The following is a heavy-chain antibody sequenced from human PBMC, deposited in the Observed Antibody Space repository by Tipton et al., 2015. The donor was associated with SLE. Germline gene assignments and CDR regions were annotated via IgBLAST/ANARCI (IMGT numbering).Heavy chain of an antibody. Sequence: TLSLTCTVSGGSISSGRYYWSWIRQPPGKGLEWIGYISNSGSTHYNPSLKSRITISIDTSKSQFSLNLRSVTAADTAVYYCASDEHGDYVFDFWGQGTPVTVSS. J-gene: IGHJ4*02. CDR1: GGSISSGRYY. CDR3: ASDEHGDYVFDF. CDR2: ISNSGST. D-gene: IGHD4-17*01. V-gene: IGHV4-61*01.